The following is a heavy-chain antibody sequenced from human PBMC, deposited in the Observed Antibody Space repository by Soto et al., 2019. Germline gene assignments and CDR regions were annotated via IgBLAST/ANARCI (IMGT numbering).Heavy chain of an antibody. V-gene: IGHV1-69*08. CDR1: GGTFSSYT. CDR3: ARDLISYKRFGELSYWFDP. Sequence: QVQLVQSGAEVKKPGSSVKVSCKASGGTFSSYTISWVRQAPGQGLEWMGRIIPILGIANYAQKFQGRVTINADKATSTAYRELSSLRSEDTAVYYFARDLISYKRFGELSYWFDPGGQGTLVTVSS. J-gene: IGHJ5*02. D-gene: IGHD3-10*01. CDR2: IIPILGIA.